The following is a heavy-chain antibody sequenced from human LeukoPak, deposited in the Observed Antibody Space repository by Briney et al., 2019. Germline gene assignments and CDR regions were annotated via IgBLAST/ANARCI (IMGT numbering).Heavy chain of an antibody. Sequence: GGSLRLSWAASGFTVSSNYMSWVRQAPGKGLEWVSVIYSGGSTYYADSVKGRFTISRDNSKNTLYLQMNSLRAEDTAEYYCARAPRDYYGSGGIDAFDIWGQGTMVTVSS. CDR1: GFTVSSNY. V-gene: IGHV3-53*01. D-gene: IGHD3-10*01. CDR2: IYSGGST. J-gene: IGHJ3*02. CDR3: ARAPRDYYGSGGIDAFDI.